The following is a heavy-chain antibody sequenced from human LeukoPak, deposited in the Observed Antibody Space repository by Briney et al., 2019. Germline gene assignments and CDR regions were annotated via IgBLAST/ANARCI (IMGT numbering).Heavy chain of an antibody. J-gene: IGHJ5*02. CDR1: GFTFSRYW. CDR2: IRQDGSEK. V-gene: IGHV3-7*03. CDR3: AKGTHSSSWHWYDP. D-gene: IGHD6-13*01. Sequence: PGGSLRLSCAASGFTFSRYWMSWVRQAPGKGLEWVANIRQDGSEKHYLDSVKGRITISRDNAKNSLYLQMNSLRAEDTAVYYCAKGTHSSSWHWYDPWGQGTLVTVSS.